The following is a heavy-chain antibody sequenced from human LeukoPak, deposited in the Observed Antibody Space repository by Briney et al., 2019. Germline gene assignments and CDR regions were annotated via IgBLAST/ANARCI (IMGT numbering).Heavy chain of an antibody. CDR3: ATRDTAMVTIDY. Sequence: ASVKVSCKASGYTFTGYYMHWVRQAPGQGLEWMGWINPNSDGTNYAQKFQGRVTMTRDTSISTAYMELSRLRSDDTAVYYCATRDTAMVTIDYWGQGTLVTVSS. CDR2: INPNSDGT. V-gene: IGHV1-2*02. D-gene: IGHD5-18*01. CDR1: GYTFTGYY. J-gene: IGHJ4*02.